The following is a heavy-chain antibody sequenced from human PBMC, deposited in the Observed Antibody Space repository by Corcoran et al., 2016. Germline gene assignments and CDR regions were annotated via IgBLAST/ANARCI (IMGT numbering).Heavy chain of an antibody. Sequence: QVQLVESGGTVVQPGGSLRLSCAASGFTFSSYGMHWVRQSPGKGLEWVAVVWGDGTKINYGDSVKGRFTISRDNSRNTLFLQMTSLRPEDTAVYYCARDRIIGTPPYGMDVWGQGTTVTVSS. V-gene: IGHV3-33*01. J-gene: IGHJ6*02. D-gene: IGHD1-20*01. CDR3: ARDRIIGTPPYGMDV. CDR1: GFTFSSYG. CDR2: VWGDGTKI.